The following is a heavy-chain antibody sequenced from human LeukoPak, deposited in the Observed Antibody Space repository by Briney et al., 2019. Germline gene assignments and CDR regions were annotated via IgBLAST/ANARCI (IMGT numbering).Heavy chain of an antibody. V-gene: IGHV4-34*01. CDR3: ARETMLAGFASGLGFNY. CDR2: IHGSGNT. J-gene: IGHJ4*02. Sequence: SETLSLTCAVYGGAFSGYSWSWIRQPPGKGLEWIGNIHGSGNTNYNPSLKSRLSMSLDTSRNQFSLNLTSVTAADTATYYCARETMLAGFASGLGFNYWGQGILVIVSS. CDR1: GGAFSGYS. D-gene: IGHD6-19*01.